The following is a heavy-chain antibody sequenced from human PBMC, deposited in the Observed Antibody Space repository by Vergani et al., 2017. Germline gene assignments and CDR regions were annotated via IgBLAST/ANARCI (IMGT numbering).Heavy chain of an antibody. V-gene: IGHV4-39*01. D-gene: IGHD2-2*01. Sequence: QVQLQESGPGLVKPSETLSLTCTVSNDSVSNTFYYWGWIRQTPGKGLEWIGSIYYSGSTYYNPSLESRVTMSVDTSKSQFSLKLSSVTAADTAVYYCARGAGYCSSTSCPPTLRHYYYYIDVWGKGTTVTVSS. CDR3: ARGAGYCSSTSCPPTLRHYYYYIDV. CDR1: NDSVSNTFYY. CDR2: IYYSGST. J-gene: IGHJ6*03.